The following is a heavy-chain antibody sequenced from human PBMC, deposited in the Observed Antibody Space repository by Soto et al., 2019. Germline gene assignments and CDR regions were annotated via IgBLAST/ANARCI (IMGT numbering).Heavy chain of an antibody. CDR1: GFTFSSYA. V-gene: IGHV3-23*01. CDR3: AKERGGTVTAHFHY. Sequence: PGGSLRLSCAASGFTFSSYAMSWFRQAPGKRLEWVSAISGSGGSTYYADSVKGRFTISRDNSKKTLYLQMNSLRAEDQALYYCAKERGGTVTAHFHYWGQGSLVIVSS. D-gene: IGHD2-21*02. CDR2: ISGSGGST. J-gene: IGHJ4*02.